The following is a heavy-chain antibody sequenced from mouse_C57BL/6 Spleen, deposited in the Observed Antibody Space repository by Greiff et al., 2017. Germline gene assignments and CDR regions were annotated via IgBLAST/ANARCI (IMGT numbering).Heavy chain of an antibody. CDR2: IYPGSGNT. CDR3: ARNYGFDY. V-gene: IGHV1-66*01. Sequence: VLLVEPGPELVKPGASVKISCKASGYSFTSYYIHWVKQRPGQGLEWIGWIYPGSGNTKYNEKFKGKATLTADTSSSTAYMQLSSLTSEDSAVYYCARNYGFDYWGQGTTRTVSS. D-gene: IGHD1-1*01. J-gene: IGHJ2*01. CDR1: GYSFTSYY.